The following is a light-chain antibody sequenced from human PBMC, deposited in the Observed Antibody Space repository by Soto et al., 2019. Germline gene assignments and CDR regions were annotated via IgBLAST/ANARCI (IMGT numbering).Light chain of an antibody. CDR3: QSYDSSLSGVV. V-gene: IGLV1-40*01. CDR1: SSNIGAGYD. CDR2: GNS. Sequence: QSVLKQPPSVSGAPGQRVTISCTGSSSNIGAGYDVHWYQQLPVTAPKLLIYGNSNRPSGVPDRFSGSKSGTSASLAITGLQAEDEADYYCQSYDSSLSGVVFGGGTKLTVL. J-gene: IGLJ2*01.